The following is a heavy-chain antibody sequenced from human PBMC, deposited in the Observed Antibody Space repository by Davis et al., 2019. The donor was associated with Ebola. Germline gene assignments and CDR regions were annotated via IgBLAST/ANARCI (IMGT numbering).Heavy chain of an antibody. V-gene: IGHV3-23*01. CDR1: GFTFSSYA. CDR3: AKDKNYDFWSGYPHDAFDI. Sequence: GESLKISCAASGFTFSSYAMSWVRQAPGKGLEWVSAISGSGGSTYYADSVKGRFTISRDNSKDTLYLQMNSLRAKDTAIYYCAKDKNYDFWSGYPHDAFDIWGQGTMVTVSS. J-gene: IGHJ3*02. D-gene: IGHD3-3*01. CDR2: ISGSGGST.